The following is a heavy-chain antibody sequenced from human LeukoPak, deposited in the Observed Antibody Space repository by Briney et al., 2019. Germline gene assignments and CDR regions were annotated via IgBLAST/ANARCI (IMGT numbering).Heavy chain of an antibody. CDR1: GGSFSNYY. CDR2: INHSGST. J-gene: IGHJ4*02. CDR3: ARGGVYFDY. Sequence: SETLSLTCAVYGGSFSNYYWSWIRQPPGKGLEWIGEINHSGSTNYNPSLKSRVTISVDTSKNQFSLKLTSVTAADTAVYYCARGGVYFDYWGQGTLVTVSS. D-gene: IGHD6-13*01. V-gene: IGHV4-34*01.